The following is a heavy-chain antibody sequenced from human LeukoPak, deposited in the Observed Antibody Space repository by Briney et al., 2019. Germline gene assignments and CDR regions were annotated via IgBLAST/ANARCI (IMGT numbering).Heavy chain of an antibody. Sequence: ASVKVSCKASGYTFTSYYMHWVRQAPGQGLEWMGIINPSGGSTSYAQKFQGRVTMTRDTSTSTVYMELSSLRSEDTAVYYCARLFLGVDYYYYMDVWGKGTTVTISS. CDR3: ARLFLGVDYYYYMDV. CDR2: INPSGGST. CDR1: GYTFTSYY. D-gene: IGHD3-10*01. J-gene: IGHJ6*03. V-gene: IGHV1-46*01.